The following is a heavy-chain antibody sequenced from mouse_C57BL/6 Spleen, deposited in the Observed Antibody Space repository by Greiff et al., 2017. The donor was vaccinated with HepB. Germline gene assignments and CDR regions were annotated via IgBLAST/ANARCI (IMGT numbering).Heavy chain of an antibody. V-gene: IGHV1-59*01. D-gene: IGHD1-1*01. CDR1: GYTFTSYW. CDR3: ASFYYYGSGSWYFDV. CDR2: IDPSDSYT. Sequence: VQLQQPGAELVRPGTSVKLSCKASGYTFTSYWMHWVKQRPGQGLEWIGVIDPSDSYTNYNQKFKGKATLTVDTSSSTAYMQLSSLTSEDSAVYYCASFYYYGSGSWYFDVWGTGTTVTVSS. J-gene: IGHJ1*03.